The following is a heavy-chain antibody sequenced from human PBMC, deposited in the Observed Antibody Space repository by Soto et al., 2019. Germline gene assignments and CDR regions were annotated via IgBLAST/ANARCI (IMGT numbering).Heavy chain of an antibody. CDR1: GYIFSTYV. Sequence: ASVKVSCKASGYIFSTYVIHWVRQAPGERLEWMGWINAGDGFTKYSQELQGRVTITTDTSASTVYMELRSLRSDDTAVYYCARDCPVPPATPNNWYDPWGQGTLVTVSS. CDR3: ARDCPVPPATPNNWYDP. D-gene: IGHD2-2*02. J-gene: IGHJ5*02. V-gene: IGHV1-3*01. CDR2: INAGDGFT.